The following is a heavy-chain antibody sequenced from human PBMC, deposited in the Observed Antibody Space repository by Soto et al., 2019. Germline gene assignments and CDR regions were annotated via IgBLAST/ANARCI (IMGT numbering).Heavy chain of an antibody. D-gene: IGHD2-15*01. CDR3: ARGRGYCSGGSCRKPFDY. J-gene: IGHJ4*02. Sequence: SETLSLTCAVYGGSFSGYYWSWIRQPPGKGLEWIGEINHSGSTNYNPSLKSRVTISVDTSKNQFSLKLSSVTAADTAVYYCARGRGYCSGGSCRKPFDYWGQGTLVTV. CDR2: INHSGST. CDR1: GGSFSGYY. V-gene: IGHV4-34*01.